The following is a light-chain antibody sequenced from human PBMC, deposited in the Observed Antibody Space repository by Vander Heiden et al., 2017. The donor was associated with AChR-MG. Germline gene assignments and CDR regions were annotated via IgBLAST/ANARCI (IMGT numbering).Light chain of an antibody. CDR3: VLYMGSGNWV. J-gene: IGLJ3*02. Sequence: QTVVTQEPSFAVFPGGAVTLSWCFVTGSVPTNFHPSWSQQTPGQAPRTLIYNTTTRSSGLPDRFSGSILGTKAALTITGAQADDESDYYCVLYMGSGNWVFGGGTKLTVL. CDR2: NTT. V-gene: IGLV8-61*01. CDR1: TGSVPTNFH.